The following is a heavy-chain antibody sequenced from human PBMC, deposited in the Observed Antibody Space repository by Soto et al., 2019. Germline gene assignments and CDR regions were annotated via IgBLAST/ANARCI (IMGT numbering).Heavy chain of an antibody. V-gene: IGHV3-13*01. J-gene: IGHJ4*02. Sequence: GGSLRLPCGASGFTFSGFDMHWVRQPTGKGLEWVSSIGTAGDTYYAVSVKGRFTISRDNAKNSLSLQMNSLRAGDMAVYFCAKSQEIGTHFFDSWGQGTQVTVSS. CDR1: GFTFSGFD. CDR2: IGTAGDT. CDR3: AKSQEIGTHFFDS. D-gene: IGHD6-13*01.